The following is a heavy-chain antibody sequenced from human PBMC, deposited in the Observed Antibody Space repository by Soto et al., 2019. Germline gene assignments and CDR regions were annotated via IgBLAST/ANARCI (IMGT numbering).Heavy chain of an antibody. Sequence: GGSLRLSCAASGFTFSGSAMHWVRQASGKGLEWVGRIRSKANSYATAYAASVKGRFTISRDDSKNTAYLQMNSLKTEDTAVYYCTRLDLFRGGGYVYYYGMVVWGQGTTVTVSS. CDR2: IRSKANSYAT. CDR3: TRLDLFRGGGYVYYYGMVV. D-gene: IGHD3-10*01. CDR1: GFTFSGSA. J-gene: IGHJ6*02. V-gene: IGHV3-73*01.